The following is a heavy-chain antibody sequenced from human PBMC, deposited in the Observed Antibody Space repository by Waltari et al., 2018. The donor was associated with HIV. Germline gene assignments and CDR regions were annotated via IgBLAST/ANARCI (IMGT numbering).Heavy chain of an antibody. CDR1: GFTFGSYW. D-gene: IGHD3-3*01. CDR2: INTDGSST. V-gene: IGHV3-74*01. CDR3: ATSVESYDFWSGAYYFDY. J-gene: IGHJ4*02. Sequence: EVQVVESGGGLFQPGGTLRLSCAASGFTFGSYWMHWLRQVPGKGLEWVSRINTDGSSTSYADSVEGRCTISRDNAKNTLFLQLYSLRAEDTAVYYCATSVESYDFWSGAYYFDYWGQGTLVTVSS.